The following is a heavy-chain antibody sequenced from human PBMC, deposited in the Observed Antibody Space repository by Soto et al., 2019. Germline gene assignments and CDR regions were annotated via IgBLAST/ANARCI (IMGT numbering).Heavy chain of an antibody. D-gene: IGHD3-22*01. Sequence: QVQLVQSGAEVKKPGASVKVSCKASGYTFTSYGISWVRQAPGQGLAWMGWISAYNGNTNYEQKLKGRVTMTTDTSTSTAYMELRSLRSDDTAVYYCARDPSKYYDSSGYQGYWGQGTLVTVSS. V-gene: IGHV1-18*01. J-gene: IGHJ4*02. CDR3: ARDPSKYYDSSGYQGY. CDR1: GYTFTSYG. CDR2: ISAYNGNT.